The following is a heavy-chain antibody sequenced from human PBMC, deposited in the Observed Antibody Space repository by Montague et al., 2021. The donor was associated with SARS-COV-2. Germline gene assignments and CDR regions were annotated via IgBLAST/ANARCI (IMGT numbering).Heavy chain of an antibody. CDR3: ARDQGGYGTFDI. CDR1: GFIFSDYY. Sequence: SLRLSCAASGFIFSDYYMTWIGQAPGKGLEWVSHISGSGSKTYYADSVKGRFTISRDTANNSVYLQMNFLGAEDTAVYYCARDQGGYGTFDIWGQGTMVTVSS. J-gene: IGHJ3*02. V-gene: IGHV3-11*01. CDR2: ISGSGSKT. D-gene: IGHD5-12*01.